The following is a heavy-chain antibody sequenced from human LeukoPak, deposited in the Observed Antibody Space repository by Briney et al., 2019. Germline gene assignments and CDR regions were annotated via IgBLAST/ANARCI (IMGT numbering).Heavy chain of an antibody. D-gene: IGHD5-24*01. Sequence: KPSETLSLTCTVSGGSISSYYWSWIRQPPGKGLEWIGYIRYSGSTNYNPSLKSRVTISVDTSKNQFSLKLSSVTAADTAVYYCARAGPRRDGYNVDYWGQGTLVTVSS. CDR2: IRYSGST. CDR1: GGSISSYY. J-gene: IGHJ4*02. V-gene: IGHV4-59*01. CDR3: ARAGPRRDGYNVDY.